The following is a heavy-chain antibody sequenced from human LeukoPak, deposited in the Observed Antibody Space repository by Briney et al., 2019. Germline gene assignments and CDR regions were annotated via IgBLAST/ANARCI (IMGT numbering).Heavy chain of an antibody. CDR1: GYSVNELS. Sequence: ASVKVSCKVSGYSVNELSMHWVRQAPGLGLEWMGGFNREDDAPVYAQQFQGRVTMTEDTSADTAYMELSSLRSEDTALYYCATLDSYYDTSGRPLLPDWGQGTLVTVSS. V-gene: IGHV1-24*01. D-gene: IGHD3-22*01. J-gene: IGHJ4*02. CDR3: ATLDSYYDTSGRPLLPD. CDR2: FNREDDAP.